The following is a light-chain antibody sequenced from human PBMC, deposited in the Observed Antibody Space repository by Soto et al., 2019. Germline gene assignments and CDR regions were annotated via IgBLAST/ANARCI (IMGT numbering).Light chain of an antibody. Sequence: QVVLTQPPSASGTPGQRVTISCSGSSSNIGSNYVYWYQQLPGTAPKLLIYRNNQRPSGVPDRFSGSKSGTSASLAISGLRSEDEADYYCAAWDDSLSVVFGGGTKLTVL. CDR3: AAWDDSLSVV. CDR1: SSNIGSNY. CDR2: RNN. V-gene: IGLV1-47*01. J-gene: IGLJ2*01.